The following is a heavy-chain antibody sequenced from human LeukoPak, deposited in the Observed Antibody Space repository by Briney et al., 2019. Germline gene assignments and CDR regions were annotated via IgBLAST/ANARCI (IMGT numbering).Heavy chain of an antibody. CDR2: INPNSGGT. CDR1: GYTFTGYY. V-gene: IGHV1-2*02. CDR3: ARGYCSGGTCYLVENWLDP. J-gene: IGHJ5*02. D-gene: IGHD2-15*01. Sequence: RASVKVSCKASGYTFTGYYMHWVRQAPGQGLEWMGWINPNSGGTNYAQKFQGRVTMTRDTSISTAYMELSRLRSDDTAVYYCARGYCSGGTCYLVENWLDPWGQGTLVTVSS.